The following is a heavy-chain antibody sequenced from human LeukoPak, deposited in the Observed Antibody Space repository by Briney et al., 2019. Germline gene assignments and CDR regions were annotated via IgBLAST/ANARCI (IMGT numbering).Heavy chain of an antibody. V-gene: IGHV4-39*01. D-gene: IGHD3-3*01. J-gene: IGHJ3*02. Sequence: SETLSLTCTVSGGSISSSSYYWGWIRQPPGKGLEWIGSIYYSGSTYYNPSLKSRVTISVDTSKNQFSLKLSSVTAADTAVYYCASRETTRITIFGVVTDAFDIWGQGTMVTVSS. CDR3: ASRETTRITIFGVVTDAFDI. CDR2: IYYSGST. CDR1: GGSISSSSYY.